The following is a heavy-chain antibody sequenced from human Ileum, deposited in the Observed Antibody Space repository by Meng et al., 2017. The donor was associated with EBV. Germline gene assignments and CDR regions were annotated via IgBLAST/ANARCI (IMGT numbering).Heavy chain of an antibody. CDR3: ARENSGGFSGCDY. V-gene: IGHV3-11*01. Sequence: QVQLGESGGGLVKPGGALRLSCAAAGFTFSDYYMSWIRQAPGKGLEWLSYITSSGHAVEYADAVKGRFTISRDNAKDSLYLQMNSRRAEDTAVYYCARENSGGFSGCDYWGQGTLVTVSS. J-gene: IGHJ4*02. CDR1: GFTFSDYY. D-gene: IGHD5-12*01. CDR2: ITSSGHAV.